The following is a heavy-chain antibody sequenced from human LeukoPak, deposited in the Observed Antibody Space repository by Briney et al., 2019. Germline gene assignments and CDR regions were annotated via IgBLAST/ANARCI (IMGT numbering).Heavy chain of an antibody. D-gene: IGHD2-15*01. CDR1: GFTFSSYA. V-gene: IGHV3-23*01. Sequence: QPGGSLRLSCATSGFTFSSYAMAWVRQAPGKGLEWVSSISTGGGSTYSADSVKGRFTTSRDKSKNTLFLQMNSLRAEDTAVYHCARQIGYCSDGNCYFDYWGQGTPVTVSS. J-gene: IGHJ4*02. CDR2: ISTGGGST. CDR3: ARQIGYCSDGNCYFDY.